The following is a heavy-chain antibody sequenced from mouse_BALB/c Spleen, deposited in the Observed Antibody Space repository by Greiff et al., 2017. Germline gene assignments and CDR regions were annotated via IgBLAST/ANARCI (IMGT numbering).Heavy chain of an antibody. CDR2: INPDSSTI. V-gene: IGHV4-1*02. CDR1: GFDFSRYW. CDR3: AREDYGNLYYAMDY. Sequence: EVKLLESGGGLVQPGGSLKLSCAASGFDFSRYWMSWVRQAPGKGLEWIGEINPDSSTINYTPSLKDKFIISRDNAKNTLYLQMSKVRSEDTALYYCAREDYGNLYYAMDYWGQGTSVTVSS. D-gene: IGHD2-1*01. J-gene: IGHJ4*01.